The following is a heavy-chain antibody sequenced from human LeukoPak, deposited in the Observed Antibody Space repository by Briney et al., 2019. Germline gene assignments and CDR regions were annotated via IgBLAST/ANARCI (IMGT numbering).Heavy chain of an antibody. CDR3: ARGAHYHDSSEGYDY. V-gene: IGHV1-2*02. CDR1: GYTFTGHY. D-gene: IGHD3-22*01. J-gene: IGHJ4*02. Sequence: GASVKVSCKASGYTFTGHYMHWVRQAPGQGLEWMGWINPNSGGTNYAQKFQGRVTMTRDTSISTAYMELSRLRSDDTAAYYCARGAHYHDSSEGYDYWGQGTLVTVSS. CDR2: INPNSGGT.